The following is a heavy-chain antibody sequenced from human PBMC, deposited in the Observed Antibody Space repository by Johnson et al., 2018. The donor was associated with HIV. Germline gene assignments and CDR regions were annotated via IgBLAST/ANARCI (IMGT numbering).Heavy chain of an antibody. J-gene: IGHJ3*02. CDR2: ISGSGGST. V-gene: IGHV3-23*04. D-gene: IGHD1-26*01. CDR3: ARAFDSGTIRDRLWDI. Sequence: VQLVECGGGLVKPGGSLRLSCAASGFTFSSYAMSWVRQAPGKGLEWVSAISGSGGSTYYADSVKGRFTISRDNSKNTLYLQMKSLQTEDTAIYYCARAFDSGTIRDRLWDIWGQGTMVTVTS. CDR1: GFTFSSYA.